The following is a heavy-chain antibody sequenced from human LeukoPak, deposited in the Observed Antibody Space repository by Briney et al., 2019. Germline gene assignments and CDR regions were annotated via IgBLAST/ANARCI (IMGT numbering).Heavy chain of an antibody. CDR2: IIPILGIA. CDR3: ARDPIVVVAATHYYYYYGMDV. Sequence: SVKVSCKASGGTFSSYAISWVRQAPGQGLEWMGRIIPILGIANYAQKFQGRVTITADKSTSTAYMELSSLRSEDTAVYYCARDPIVVVAATHYYYYYGMDVWGQGTTVTVSS. J-gene: IGHJ6*02. D-gene: IGHD2-15*01. CDR1: GGTFSSYA. V-gene: IGHV1-69*04.